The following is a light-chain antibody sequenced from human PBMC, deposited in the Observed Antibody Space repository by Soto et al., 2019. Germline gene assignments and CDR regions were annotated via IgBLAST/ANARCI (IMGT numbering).Light chain of an antibody. J-gene: IGLJ1*01. CDR1: SSDVGGYNY. V-gene: IGLV2-14*01. Sequence: QSLRTQPASVSGSPGQSITISCTGTSSDVGGYNYVSWYQQHPGKAPKLIIHDVSNRPSGVSNRFSRSKSGNTASLAFSGLDAEDEADYYCSSYTSSSSLCVFGTGSEVTVL. CDR2: DVS. CDR3: SSYTSSSSLCV.